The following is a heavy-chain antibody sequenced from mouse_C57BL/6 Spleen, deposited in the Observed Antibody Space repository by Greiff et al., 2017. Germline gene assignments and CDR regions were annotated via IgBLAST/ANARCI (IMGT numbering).Heavy chain of an antibody. J-gene: IGHJ4*01. CDR3: ARGGNNYAYYAMDY. CDR1: GYTFTDYN. CDR2: INPNNGGT. D-gene: IGHD5-2*01. Sequence: VQLQQSGPELVKPGASVKIPCKASGYTFTDYNMDWVKQSPGKSLEWIGDINPNNGGTIYNQKFKGKATLTVDKSSSTAYMELRSLTSEDTAVYYCARGGNNYAYYAMDYWGQGTSVTVSS. V-gene: IGHV1-18*01.